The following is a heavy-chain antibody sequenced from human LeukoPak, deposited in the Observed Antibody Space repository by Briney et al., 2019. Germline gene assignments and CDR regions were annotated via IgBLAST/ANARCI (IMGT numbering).Heavy chain of an antibody. J-gene: IGHJ4*02. D-gene: IGHD3-10*01. CDR2: IDPGDSDT. CDR3: ARSSHYYSGSGPLHAYYFDY. V-gene: IGHV5-51*01. Sequence: GESLKISCKGSGYSFTSYWIGWGRQRPGKGLEWMGRIDPGDSDTRTSPSCQGQFTISDDQSISTADLPWSRLKASHTAMYYCARSSHYYSGSGPLHAYYFDYWGQGTLVTVSS. CDR1: GYSFTSYW.